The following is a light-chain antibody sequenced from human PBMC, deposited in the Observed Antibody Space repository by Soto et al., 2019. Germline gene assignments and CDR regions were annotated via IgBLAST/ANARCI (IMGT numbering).Light chain of an antibody. CDR1: QSVSSN. CDR2: GAS. V-gene: IGKV3-15*01. Sequence: EIVMTQSPATLSVSPGERATLSCRASQSVSSNLAWYQQMPGQAPRLLIYGASTRATGIPVRFSGSGSGTEFTLTISSLQSEDFAVYYCQQYNNWPPSITFGQGTRLEIK. J-gene: IGKJ5*01. CDR3: QQYNNWPPSIT.